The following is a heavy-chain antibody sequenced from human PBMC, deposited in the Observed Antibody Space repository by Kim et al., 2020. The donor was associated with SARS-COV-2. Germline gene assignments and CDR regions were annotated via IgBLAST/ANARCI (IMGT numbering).Heavy chain of an antibody. D-gene: IGHD5-18*01. J-gene: IGHJ1*01. CDR3: ATGDTALVN. CDR2: IDPSDSYT. V-gene: IGHV5-10-1*01. Sequence: GESLKISCKASGYRFTTYWISWVRQVPGKGLEWMGRIDPSDSYTKYRPSFQGHVTISADKSITTAFLQWNTLKASDTAMYYCATGDTALVNWGQGTLVTVSS. CDR1: GYRFTTYW.